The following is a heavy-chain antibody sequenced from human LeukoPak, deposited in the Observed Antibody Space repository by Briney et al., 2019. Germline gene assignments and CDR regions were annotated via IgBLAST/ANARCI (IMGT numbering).Heavy chain of an antibody. CDR2: IYYSGST. D-gene: IGHD6-19*01. J-gene: IGHJ4*02. V-gene: IGHV4-59*08. CDR3: ARSPNSGAVLNFDY. CDR1: GGSISSYY. Sequence: PSETLSLTCTVSGGSISSYYWSWIRQPPGKGLEWIGYIYYSGSTNYNPSLKSRVTISVDTSKNQFSLKLSSVTAADTAVYYCARSPNSGAVLNFDYWGQGTLVTVSS.